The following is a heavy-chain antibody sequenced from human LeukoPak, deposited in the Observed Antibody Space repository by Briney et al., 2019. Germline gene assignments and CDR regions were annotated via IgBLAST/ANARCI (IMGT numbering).Heavy chain of an antibody. CDR2: ISYDGSNK. CDR1: GFTFSSYA. V-gene: IGHV3-30-3*01. CDR3: ARDRGVTMVRGAAWWDP. J-gene: IGHJ5*02. D-gene: IGHD3-10*01. Sequence: PGGSLRLSCAASGFTFSSYAMHWVRQAPGKWLEWVAVISYDGSNKYYADSVKGRFTISRDNSKNTLYLQMNSLRAEDTAVYYCARDRGVTMVRGAAWWDPWGQGTLVTVSS.